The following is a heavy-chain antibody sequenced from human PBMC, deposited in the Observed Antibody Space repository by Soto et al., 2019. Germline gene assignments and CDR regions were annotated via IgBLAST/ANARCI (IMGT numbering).Heavy chain of an antibody. J-gene: IGHJ6*02. CDR1: GGSITSSYY. V-gene: IGHV4-39*07. D-gene: IGHD6-13*01. Sequence: PSETLSLTCTVSGGSITSSYYWGWIRQPPGKGLEWIGSIYYSGSTYYNPSLKSRVAISLDTSKNQFSLSLSSVTAADTAVYYCARLRAAGLSQIIAAAGSRYYYYYGMDVWGQGTTVTVSS. CDR2: IYYSGST. CDR3: ARLRAAGLSQIIAAAGSRYYYYYGMDV.